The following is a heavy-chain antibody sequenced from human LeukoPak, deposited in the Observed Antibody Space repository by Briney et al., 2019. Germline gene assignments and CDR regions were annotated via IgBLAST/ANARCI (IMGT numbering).Heavy chain of an antibody. V-gene: IGHV4-30-2*01. J-gene: IGHJ3*02. CDR1: GGSISSGGYS. CDR2: IYRSGST. CDR3: ARAGGSSWYLDAFDI. Sequence: PSQTLSLTCAVSGGSISSGGYSWSWIRQPPGKGLEWIGYIYRSGSTYYNPSLKSRVTISVDRSKNQFSLKLSSVTAADTAVYYCARAGGSSWYLDAFDIWGQGTMVTVSS. D-gene: IGHD6-13*01.